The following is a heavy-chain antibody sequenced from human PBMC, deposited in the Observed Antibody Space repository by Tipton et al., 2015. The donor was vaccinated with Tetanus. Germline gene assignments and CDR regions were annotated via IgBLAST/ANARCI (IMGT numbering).Heavy chain of an antibody. V-gene: IGHV4-39*07. CDR3: ARVYCSGGSCYDGWGD. D-gene: IGHD2-15*01. J-gene: IGHJ4*02. CDR2: INHSGST. CDR1: GGSIGSGGNY. Sequence: TLSLTCTVSGGSIGSGGNYWSWIRQPPGKGLEWIGEINHSGSTNYNPSLKSRVTISVDTSKNQFSLKLSSVTAADTAVYYCARVYCSGGSCYDGWGDWGQGTLVTVSS.